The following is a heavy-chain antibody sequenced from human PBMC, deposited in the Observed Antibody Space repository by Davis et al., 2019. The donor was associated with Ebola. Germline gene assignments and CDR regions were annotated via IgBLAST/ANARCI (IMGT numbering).Heavy chain of an antibody. Sequence: AASVTLSCHASAYTFTSYFMHCLRHAPGQGLEWMGIINPSGGSTIYPQKSQVRVTMTRYTSTSTVYMELSSLRSEDTAVYYCARGPNTVTTRNWFDPWGQGTLVTVSS. CDR2: INPSGGST. CDR1: AYTFTSYF. J-gene: IGHJ5*02. V-gene: IGHV1-46*01. CDR3: ARGPNTVTTRNWFDP. D-gene: IGHD4-17*01.